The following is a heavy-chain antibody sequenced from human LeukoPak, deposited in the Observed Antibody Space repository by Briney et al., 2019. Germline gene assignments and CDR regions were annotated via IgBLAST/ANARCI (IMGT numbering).Heavy chain of an antibody. D-gene: IGHD6-19*01. CDR2: IYYSGST. J-gene: IGHJ4*02. Sequence: SETLSLTCTVSGGSISSSSYYWGWIRQPPGKGLEWIGSIYYSGSTYYNPSLKSRVTISVDTSKKQFSLKLSSVTAADTAVYYCARLPSDSSGWYRFDYWGQGTLIIVSS. CDR3: ARLPSDSSGWYRFDY. CDR1: GGSISSSSYY. V-gene: IGHV4-39*01.